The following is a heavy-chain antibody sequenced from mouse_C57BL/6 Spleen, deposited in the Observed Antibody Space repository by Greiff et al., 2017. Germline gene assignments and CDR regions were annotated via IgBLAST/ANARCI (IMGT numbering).Heavy chain of an antibody. CDR2: IDPNSGGT. V-gene: IGHV1-72*01. CDR3: ARAEKGNYYFDY. Sequence: QVQLQQPGAELVKPGASVKLSCKASGYTFTSYWMHWVKQRPGRGLEWIGRIDPNSGGTKYNEKFKSKATMTVDKPSSTAYMQRSSLTSEDAAVYYCARAEKGNYYFDYWGQGTTLTVSS. D-gene: IGHD2-1*01. CDR1: GYTFTSYW. J-gene: IGHJ2*01.